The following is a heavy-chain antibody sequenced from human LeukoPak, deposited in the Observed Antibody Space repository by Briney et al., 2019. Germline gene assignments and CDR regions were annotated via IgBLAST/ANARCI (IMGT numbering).Heavy chain of an antibody. CDR2: IYYSGST. V-gene: IGHV4-39*01. CDR3: ARSLKGRVPAATTFDY. J-gene: IGHJ4*02. D-gene: IGHD2-2*01. CDR1: GGSISSSSYY. Sequence: SETLSLTCTVSGGSISSSSYYWGWIRQPPGKGLEWTVSIYYSGSTYYNPSLKSRVTISVDTSKNQFSLKLSSVTAADTAVYYCARSLKGRVPAATTFDYWGQGTLVTVSS.